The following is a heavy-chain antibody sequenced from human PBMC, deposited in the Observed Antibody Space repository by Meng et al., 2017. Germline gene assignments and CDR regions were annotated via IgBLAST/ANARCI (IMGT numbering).Heavy chain of an antibody. D-gene: IGHD1-1*01. V-gene: IGHV3-74*01. J-gene: IGHJ4*02. CDR1: GFTVNNYW. Sequence: EVQLVASGGGLVHPGGSLRLACAASGFTVNNYWMHWFRQVPGKGLLWVSRISGDGSITNYADSVKGRFTISRDNAKNTLYLQMNSLRPEDTAVYYCLDEAPRSDYWGQGPLVTVSS. CDR3: LDEAPRSDY. CDR2: ISGDGSIT.